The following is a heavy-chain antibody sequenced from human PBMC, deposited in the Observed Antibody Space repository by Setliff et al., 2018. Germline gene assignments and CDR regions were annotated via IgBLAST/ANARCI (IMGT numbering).Heavy chain of an antibody. CDR1: GGSISSGGYY. V-gene: IGHV4-31*03. J-gene: IGHJ4*02. CDR3: ARDYYDSSGYPHFDY. Sequence: KPSETLSLTCTVSGGSISSGGYYWSWIRQHPGKGLEWIGYIYYSGSTYYNPSLKSRVTISVDTSKNQFSLKLSSVTAADTAVYYCARDYYDSSGYPHFDYWGQGTLVTVSS. CDR2: IYYSGST. D-gene: IGHD3-22*01.